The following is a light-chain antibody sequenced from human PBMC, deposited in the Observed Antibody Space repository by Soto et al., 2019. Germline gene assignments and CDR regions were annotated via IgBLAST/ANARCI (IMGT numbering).Light chain of an antibody. CDR1: PSVTNF. CDR3: QQRNIWPPVT. V-gene: IGKV3-11*01. CDR2: GAF. Sequence: EIVLTQSPATLSLSPGERAARSCRASPSVTNFLAWYQQKPGQAPRLLIYGAFNRATGIPARFSGSGSGTDFTLTISRLEPEDSAIYYCQQRNIWPPVTFGQGTRLDIK. J-gene: IGKJ5*01.